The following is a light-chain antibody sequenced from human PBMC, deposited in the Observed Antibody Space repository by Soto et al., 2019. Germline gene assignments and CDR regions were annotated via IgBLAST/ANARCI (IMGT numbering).Light chain of an antibody. J-gene: IGLJ2*01. Sequence: QSVLTQPASVSGSPGQSITISCTGTSSDVGSYNLVSWYQQHPGKAPKLMIYEGSKRPSGVSNRFSGSKSGNTDSLTISGLQAEDEADYYCCSYAGSSTFYVVFGGGTKLTVL. CDR2: EGS. V-gene: IGLV2-23*03. CDR1: SSDVGSYNL. CDR3: CSYAGSSTFYVV.